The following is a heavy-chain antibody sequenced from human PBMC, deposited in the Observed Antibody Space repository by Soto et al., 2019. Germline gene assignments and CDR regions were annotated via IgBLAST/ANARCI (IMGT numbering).Heavy chain of an antibody. CDR1: GFTFTNSA. D-gene: IGHD2-15*01. Sequence: SVKVSCKTSGFTFTNSAVQWVRQARGQLLEWLGWIIVASRRRNYAREVQERVTISRGRSTRTAYMELSGLRSEDTAVYYCVAELYSGGGCCSFDFWGQGTMVTV. J-gene: IGHJ3*01. CDR2: IIVASRRR. CDR3: VAELYSGGGCCSFDF. V-gene: IGHV1-58*01.